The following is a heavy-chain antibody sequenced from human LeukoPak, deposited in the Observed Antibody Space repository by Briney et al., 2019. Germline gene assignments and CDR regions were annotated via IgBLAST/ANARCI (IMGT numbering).Heavy chain of an antibody. CDR2: VSSTGGTT. V-gene: IGHV3-23*01. J-gene: IGHJ6*03. Sequence: PGGSLRLSCAASGFTFSSYEMNWVRQALGKGLEWVSAVSSTGGTTYYADSVKGRFTISRDNSKNTLFLQINSLRVEDTAVYYCAKNGDRGAFCSGGTCYPYYYYYMDVWGKGTTVTISS. D-gene: IGHD2-15*01. CDR1: GFTFSSYE. CDR3: AKNGDRGAFCSGGTCYPYYYYYMDV.